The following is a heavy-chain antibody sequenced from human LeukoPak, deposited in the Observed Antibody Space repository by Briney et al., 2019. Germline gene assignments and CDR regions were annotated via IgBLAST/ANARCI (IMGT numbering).Heavy chain of an antibody. CDR2: TYYSGST. Sequence: PSETLSLTCTVSGGSISSYYWSWIRQPPGKGLEWIGYTYYSGSTNYNPSLKSRVTISVDTSKNQFSLKLSSVTAADTAVYYCARGRYCSGGSCYSADAFDIWGQGTMVTVPS. V-gene: IGHV4-59*01. CDR3: ARGRYCSGGSCYSADAFDI. CDR1: GGSISSYY. J-gene: IGHJ3*02. D-gene: IGHD2-15*01.